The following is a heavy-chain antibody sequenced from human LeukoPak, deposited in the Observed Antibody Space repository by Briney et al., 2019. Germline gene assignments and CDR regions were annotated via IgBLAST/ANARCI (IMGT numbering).Heavy chain of an antibody. CDR3: AKGAFIVVVPAAAPLTD. CDR2: IHPSGGNK. J-gene: IGHJ4*02. CDR1: GFTFSNNG. V-gene: IGHV3-23*01. Sequence: GGSLRLSCAASGFTFSNNGMAWVRQAPGKGLEWVSSIHPSGGNKHDADSVKGRFTISRDNSKNTLYLQMNSLRAEDTAVYCCAKGAFIVVVPAAAPLTDWGQGTLVTVSS. D-gene: IGHD2-2*01.